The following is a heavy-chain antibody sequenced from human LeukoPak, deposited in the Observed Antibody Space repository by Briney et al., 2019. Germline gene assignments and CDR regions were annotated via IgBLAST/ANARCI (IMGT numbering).Heavy chain of an antibody. D-gene: IGHD6-13*01. J-gene: IGHJ3*02. Sequence: GGSLRLSCTASGFTFSNYAMSLVRQAPGKGLEWVSTISGSGGSTYYADSVKGRFTISRDNSKNTLYLQMNSLRAEDTAVYYCAKAGRYSSSWTDAFDIWGQGTMVTVSS. CDR1: GFTFSNYA. V-gene: IGHV3-23*01. CDR2: ISGSGGST. CDR3: AKAGRYSSSWTDAFDI.